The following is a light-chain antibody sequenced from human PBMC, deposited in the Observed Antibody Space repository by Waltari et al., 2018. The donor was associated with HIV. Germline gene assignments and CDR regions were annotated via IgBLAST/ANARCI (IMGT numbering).Light chain of an antibody. Sequence: QSALTQPRSVSGSPGQPVTISSTGTSSVGGDYHYVSWYQQHPAKAPKCMICDFNKRPSGVPVRFSSAKSGNTASLTSSGLQGGDEADYYCCPYAVGYTWVSGGAANLTV. V-gene: IGLV2-11*01. CDR2: DFN. CDR1: SSVGGDYHY. J-gene: IGLJ3*02. CDR3: CPYAVGYTWV.